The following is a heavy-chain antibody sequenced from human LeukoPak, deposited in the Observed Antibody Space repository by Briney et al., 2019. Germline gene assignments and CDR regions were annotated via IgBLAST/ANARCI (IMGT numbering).Heavy chain of an antibody. CDR2: IYHSGST. CDR3: AIVVVPAANPRSD. V-gene: IGHV4-38-2*01. CDR1: GYSISSGYY. J-gene: IGHJ4*02. Sequence: SETLSLTCAVSGYSISSGYYWGWIRPPPGKGLEWIGSIYHSGSTYYNPSLKSRGTISVDTSKNQFSLKLSSVTAADTAVYYCAIVVVPAANPRSDWGQGTLVTVSS. D-gene: IGHD2-2*01.